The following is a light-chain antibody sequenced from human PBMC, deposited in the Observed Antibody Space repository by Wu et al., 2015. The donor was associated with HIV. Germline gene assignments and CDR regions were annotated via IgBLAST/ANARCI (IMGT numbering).Light chain of an antibody. CDR2: GAS. Sequence: EIVLTHSPGTLSLSPGERATLSCRASQSVSSSYLAWYQQKPGQAPRLLIYGASSRATGIPDRFSGSGSGTDFTLTISRLEPEDFAVYYCQQYGSSPLTFGGGTKAEIK. V-gene: IGKV3-20*01. CDR1: QSVSSSY. CDR3: QQYGSSPLT. J-gene: IGKJ4*01.